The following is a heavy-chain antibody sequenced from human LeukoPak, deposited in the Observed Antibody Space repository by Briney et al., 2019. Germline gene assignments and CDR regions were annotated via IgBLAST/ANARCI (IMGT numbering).Heavy chain of an antibody. CDR1: GFTFSSYA. V-gene: IGHV3-23*01. J-gene: IGHJ4*02. Sequence: PGGSLRLSCAASGFTFSSYAMSWVRQAPGEGVEWVSAISGSGGSTYYAASVKGRFTISRDNSKNTLYLQMSGLRAEDTAVYYCAKERRYYFDYWGQGTLVTVSS. CDR3: AKERRYYFDY. D-gene: IGHD3-16*02. CDR2: ISGSGGST.